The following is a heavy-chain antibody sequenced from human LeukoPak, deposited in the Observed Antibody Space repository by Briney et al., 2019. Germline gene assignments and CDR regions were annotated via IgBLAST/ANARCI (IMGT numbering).Heavy chain of an antibody. CDR3: AKGGGYEAQYYYYYLDV. V-gene: IGHV3-30*02. D-gene: IGHD5-12*01. J-gene: IGHJ6*03. Sequence: GGSLRLSCEGSGFSFSSYWMTWVRQAPGEGLEWVAFIRFDGSNKYYADSVKGRFTISRDNSKNTLYLQMKSLRAEDTAVYYCAKGGGYEAQYYYYYLDVWGKGTTVTISS. CDR2: IRFDGSNK. CDR1: GFSFSSYW.